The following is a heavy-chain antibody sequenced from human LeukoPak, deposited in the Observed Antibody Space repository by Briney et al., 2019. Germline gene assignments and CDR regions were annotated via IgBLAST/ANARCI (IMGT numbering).Heavy chain of an antibody. V-gene: IGHV1-69*13. CDR2: IIPIFGTT. D-gene: IGHD6-13*01. CDR3: ARGAQGRRKLEQQTFDY. Sequence: SVKVSCKASGGTFSSYAISWVRQAPGQGPEWMGGIIPIFGTTNYAQKFQGRVTITADESTSTAYMELSSLRSEDTAVYYCARGAQGRRKLEQQTFDYWGQGTLVTVSS. CDR1: GGTFSSYA. J-gene: IGHJ4*02.